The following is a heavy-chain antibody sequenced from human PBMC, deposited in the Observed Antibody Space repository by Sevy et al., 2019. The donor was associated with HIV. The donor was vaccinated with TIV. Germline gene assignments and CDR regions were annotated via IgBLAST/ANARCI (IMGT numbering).Heavy chain of an antibody. V-gene: IGHV3-48*03. CDR2: MSHSGGAI. CDR1: GFIFSRYE. D-gene: IGHD4-17*01. J-gene: IGHJ4*02. Sequence: GGSLRLSCAASGFIFSRYEMNWVRQAPGKGLEWVSYMSHSGGAINYADSVKGRVTMSRDNAKNPLYLQMDSLRAEDKAVYYCARDLPPSATTVAHFDYWGQGTLVTVSS. CDR3: ARDLPPSATTVAHFDY.